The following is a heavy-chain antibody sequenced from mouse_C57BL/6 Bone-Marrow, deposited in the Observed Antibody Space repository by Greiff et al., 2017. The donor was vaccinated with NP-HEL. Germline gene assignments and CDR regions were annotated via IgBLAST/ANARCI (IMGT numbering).Heavy chain of an antibody. CDR1: GFNIKDDY. CDR2: IDPENGDT. J-gene: IGHJ2*01. CDR3: TTSGGLPLYFDY. Sequence: VQLQQSGAELVRPGASVKLSCTASGFNIKDDYMHWVKQRPEQGLEWIGWIDPENGDTEYASKFQGKATITAGTSSNTAYLQLSSLTSEDTAVYYCTTSGGLPLYFDYWGQGTTLTVSS. D-gene: IGHD2-2*01. V-gene: IGHV14-4*01.